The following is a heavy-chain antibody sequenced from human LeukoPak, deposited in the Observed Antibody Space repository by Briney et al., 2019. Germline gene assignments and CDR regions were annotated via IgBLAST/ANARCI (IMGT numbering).Heavy chain of an antibody. Sequence: PGGSLRLSCAASGFTFSSYSMNWVRQAPGKGLEWVSYISSSGSTIYYADSVKGRFTISRDNAKNSLYLQMNSLRAEDTAVYYCARDRSGMATILGPNDAFDIWGQGTMVTVSS. CDR2: ISSSGSTI. CDR3: ARDRSGMATILGPNDAFDI. D-gene: IGHD5-24*01. CDR1: GFTFSSYS. J-gene: IGHJ3*02. V-gene: IGHV3-48*04.